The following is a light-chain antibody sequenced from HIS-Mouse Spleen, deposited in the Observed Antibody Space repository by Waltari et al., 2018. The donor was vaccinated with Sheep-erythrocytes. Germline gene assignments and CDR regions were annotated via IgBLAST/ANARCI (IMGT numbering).Light chain of an antibody. CDR1: QSLLHSNGYNY. CDR2: LGS. V-gene: IGKV2-28*01. Sequence: DIVMTQSPLSLPVTPGEPASISCRSSQSLLHSNGYNYLDLYLQKPGQSPQLLIYLGSNPASGVPDRFSGSGSGTDFTLKISRVEAEDVGVYYCMQALQTPIFTFGPGTKVDIK. J-gene: IGKJ3*01. CDR3: MQALQTPIFT.